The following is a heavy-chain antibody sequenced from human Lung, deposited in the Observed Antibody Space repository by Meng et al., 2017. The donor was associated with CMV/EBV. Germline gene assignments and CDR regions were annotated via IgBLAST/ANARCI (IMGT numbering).Heavy chain of an antibody. J-gene: IGHJ4*02. CDR2: ISAYNGNT. CDR1: GGTFSSYA. D-gene: IGHD1-26*01. V-gene: IGHV1-18*01. Sequence: QVQLVQSGAEVKKPGSSVKVSCTASGGTFSSYAISWVRQAPGQGLEWMGWISAYNGNTNYAQKLQGRVTMTTDTSTSTAYMELRSLRSDDTAVYYCARDPTKTHSGSYYDYWGQGTLVTVSS. CDR3: ARDPTKTHSGSYYDY.